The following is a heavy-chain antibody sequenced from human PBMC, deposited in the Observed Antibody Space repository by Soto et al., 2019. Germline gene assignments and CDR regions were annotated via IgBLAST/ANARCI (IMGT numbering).Heavy chain of an antibody. Sequence: SETLSLTCAVYGGSFSGYYWSWIRQPPGKGLEWIGEINHSGSTNYNPSLKSRVTISVDTSKNQFSLKLSSVTAADTAVYYCARGIAAAVWFDPWGQGTLVTVPQ. CDR3: ARGIAAAVWFDP. V-gene: IGHV4-34*01. J-gene: IGHJ5*02. CDR2: INHSGST. D-gene: IGHD6-13*01. CDR1: GGSFSGYY.